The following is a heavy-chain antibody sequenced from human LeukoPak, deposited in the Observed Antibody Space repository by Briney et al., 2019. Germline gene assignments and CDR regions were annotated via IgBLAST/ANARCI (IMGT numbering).Heavy chain of an antibody. J-gene: IGHJ4*02. Sequence: GGSLRLSCAASGFTFSSYGMHWVRQAPGKGLEWVAVIWCDGSNKYYADSVKGRFTISRDNSKNTLYLQMNGLRAEDTAVYYCARRRGPYSSSLPDYWGQGTLVTVSS. CDR1: GFTFSSYG. CDR3: ARRRGPYSSSLPDY. V-gene: IGHV3-33*01. D-gene: IGHD6-6*01. CDR2: IWCDGSNK.